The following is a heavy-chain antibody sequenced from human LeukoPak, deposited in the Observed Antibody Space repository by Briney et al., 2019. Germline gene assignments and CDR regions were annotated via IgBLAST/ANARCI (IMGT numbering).Heavy chain of an antibody. V-gene: IGHV3-53*01. Sequence: ETLSLTCAVYGGSFSGYYWSWIRQPPGKGLEWVSIIYSGGSTYYADSVKGRFTISRDNAKNTLYLQMNSLRAEDMAVYYCARERQYDMDVWGQGTTVTVSS. CDR1: GGSFSGYY. CDR2: IYSGGST. CDR3: ARERQYDMDV. J-gene: IGHJ6*02.